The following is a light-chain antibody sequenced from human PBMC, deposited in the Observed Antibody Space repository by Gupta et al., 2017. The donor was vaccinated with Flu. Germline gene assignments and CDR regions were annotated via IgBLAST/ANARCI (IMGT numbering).Light chain of an antibody. CDR1: QGISSY. J-gene: IGKJ1*01. CDR2: AAS. CDR3: QQLNSYPPWT. V-gene: IGKV1-9*01. Sequence: SILSASVGDRVTITCRASQGISSYLAWYQQKPGKAPKLLIYAASTLQSGVPSRLSGSGSGTEFTLTISSLQPEDFATYYCQQLNSYPPWTFGQGTKVEIK.